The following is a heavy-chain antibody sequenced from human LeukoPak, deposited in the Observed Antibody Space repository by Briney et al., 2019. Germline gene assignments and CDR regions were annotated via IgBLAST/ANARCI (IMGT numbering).Heavy chain of an antibody. CDR1: GFTFSVYR. J-gene: IGHJ4*02. CDR3: ARGIVGATDS. Sequence: PGGSLRLSCAASGFTFSVYRMNWVRQAPGKGLVWVSHINSDGSGTGYADSVKGRFTISRDNAKNTLYLQMNSLGAEDTAVYYCARGIVGATDSWGQGTLVTVSS. CDR2: INSDGSGT. V-gene: IGHV3-74*01. D-gene: IGHD1-26*01.